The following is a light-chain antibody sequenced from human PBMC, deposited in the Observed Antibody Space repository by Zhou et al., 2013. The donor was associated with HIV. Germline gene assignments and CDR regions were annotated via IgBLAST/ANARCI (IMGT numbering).Light chain of an antibody. J-gene: IGKJ1*01. CDR1: QSIGDW. CDR3: QESNSQSKT. V-gene: IGKV1-5*03. Sequence: DIQMTQSPSTLSASVGDRVTITCRASQSIGDWLAWYQQKPGKAPKLLIYKASSLESEVPSRFSGSGSGTEFTLTISSLQPDDFATYYCQESNSQSKTFGQGTKVEIK. CDR2: KAS.